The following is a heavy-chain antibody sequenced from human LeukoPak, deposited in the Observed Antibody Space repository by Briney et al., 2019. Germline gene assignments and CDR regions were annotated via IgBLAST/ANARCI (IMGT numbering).Heavy chain of an antibody. Sequence: ASVKVSCKASGYTFTSYGISWVRQAPGQGLEWMGWISAYNGNTNYAQKLQGRVTMTTDTSTSTAYMELRSLRSDDTAVYYCAREYCSSTSCYVLWFDPWGQGTLVTVSS. CDR3: AREYCSSTSCYVLWFDP. CDR2: ISAYNGNT. V-gene: IGHV1-18*01. D-gene: IGHD2-2*01. J-gene: IGHJ5*02. CDR1: GYTFTSYG.